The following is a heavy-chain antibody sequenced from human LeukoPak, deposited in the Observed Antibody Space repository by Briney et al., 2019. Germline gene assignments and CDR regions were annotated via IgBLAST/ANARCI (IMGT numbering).Heavy chain of an antibody. J-gene: IGHJ4*02. V-gene: IGHV4-39*02. CDR1: GGSISSSSYY. D-gene: IGHD3-10*01. CDR3: AREVRSDYGSGSYPDY. CDR2: IYYSGST. Sequence: SETLSLTCTVSGGSISSSSYYWGWIRQPPGKGLEWIGSIYYSGSTYCNPSLKSRVTISVDTSKNQFSLKLSSVTAADTAVYYCAREVRSDYGSGSYPDYWGQGTLVTVSS.